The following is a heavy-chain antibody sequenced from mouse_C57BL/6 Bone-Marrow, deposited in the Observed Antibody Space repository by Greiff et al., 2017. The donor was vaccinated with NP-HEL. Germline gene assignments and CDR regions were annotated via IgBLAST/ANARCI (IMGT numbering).Heavy chain of an antibody. J-gene: IGHJ2*01. CDR1: GYTFTSYG. CDR3: VRESVVPFFDY. V-gene: IGHV1-81*01. CDR2: IYPRSGNT. D-gene: IGHD1-1*01. Sequence: QVQLKQSGAELARPGASVKLSCKASGYTFTSYGISWVKQRTGQGLEWIGEIYPRSGNTYYNEKFKGKATLTADKSSSTAYMELRSLTSEDSAVYFCVRESVVPFFDYWGQGTTLTVSS.